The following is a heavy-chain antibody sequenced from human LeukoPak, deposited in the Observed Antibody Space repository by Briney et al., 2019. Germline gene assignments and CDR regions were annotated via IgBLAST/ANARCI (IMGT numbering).Heavy chain of an antibody. V-gene: IGHV3-21*01. CDR3: SRDERTTGSDYYGMDV. CDR2: ISSSSSYI. J-gene: IGHJ6*02. CDR1: GFTFSSYS. D-gene: IGHD4-11*01. Sequence: GGSLRLSCAASGFTFSSYSMNWVRQAPGKGLEWVSSISSSSSYIYYADSVKGRFTISRDNAKNSLYLQMNSLRAEDTAVYYCSRDERTTGSDYYGMDVWGQGTTVTVSS.